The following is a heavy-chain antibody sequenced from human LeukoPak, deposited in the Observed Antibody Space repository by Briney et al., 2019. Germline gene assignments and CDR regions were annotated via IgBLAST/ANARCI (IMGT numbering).Heavy chain of an antibody. Sequence: GASVKVSCKASGGTFSSYAISWVRQAPGQGLEWMGGIIPIFGTANYAHKFQGRVTITTDESTSTAYMELSSLRSEDTAVYYCARDSSGWYGRQGYWGQGTLVTVSS. V-gene: IGHV1-69*05. J-gene: IGHJ4*02. D-gene: IGHD6-19*01. CDR1: GGTFSSYA. CDR3: ARDSSGWYGRQGY. CDR2: IIPIFGTA.